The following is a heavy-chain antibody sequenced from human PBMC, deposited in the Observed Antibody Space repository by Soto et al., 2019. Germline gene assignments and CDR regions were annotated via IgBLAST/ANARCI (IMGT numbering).Heavy chain of an antibody. CDR2: IYYSGST. Sequence: SETLSLTCTVSGGSISPYYWAWIRQPPGKGLEWIGYIYYSGSTNYNPSLKSRVTISVDTSKNQFSLKLSSVTAADTAVYYCARTGIAVAGGWFDPWGQGTLVTVSS. CDR3: ARTGIAVAGGWFDP. V-gene: IGHV4-59*01. J-gene: IGHJ5*02. CDR1: GGSISPYY. D-gene: IGHD6-19*01.